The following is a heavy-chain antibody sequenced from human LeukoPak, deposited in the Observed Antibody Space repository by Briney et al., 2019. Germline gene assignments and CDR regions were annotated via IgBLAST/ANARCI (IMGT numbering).Heavy chain of an antibody. D-gene: IGHD2-21*02. CDR3: ARARAAYCGGDCSLLPVWFDP. J-gene: IGHJ5*02. CDR1: GGSISSGSYY. CDR2: IYTSGST. V-gene: IGHV4-61*02. Sequence: SETLSLACTVSGGSISSGSYYWSWIRQPAGKGLEWIGRIYTSGSTYYNPSLKSRVTISVDTSKNQFSLKLSSVTAADTAVYYCARARAAYCGGDCSLLPVWFDPWGQGTLVTVSS.